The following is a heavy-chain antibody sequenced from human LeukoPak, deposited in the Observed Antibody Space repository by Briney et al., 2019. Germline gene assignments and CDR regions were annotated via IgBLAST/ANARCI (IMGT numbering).Heavy chain of an antibody. V-gene: IGHV1-2*02. J-gene: IGHJ3*02. Sequence: ASVKVSCKASGYTFTGYYMHWVRQAPGQGLEWMGWINPNSGGTNYAQKFQGRVTMTRDTSISTAYMELSRLRSDDTAVYYCARDPPYGSGSDAFDIWGQGTMVTVSS. D-gene: IGHD3-10*01. CDR2: INPNSGGT. CDR1: GYTFTGYY. CDR3: ARDPPYGSGSDAFDI.